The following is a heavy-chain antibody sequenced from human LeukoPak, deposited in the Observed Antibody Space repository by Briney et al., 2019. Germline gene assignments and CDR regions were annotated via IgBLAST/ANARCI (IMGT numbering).Heavy chain of an antibody. Sequence: SVPRLVNPTQPLTLTCTFSACSLSTSGVGVGWIRQPPVKALEWLALIYWNDDKRYSPSLKSRLTITKHTSKSQVVLTMTNMDPVDTATYYCAHSHSSSREDIVVVPAAIRDNWFDPWGQGTLVTVSS. D-gene: IGHD2-2*01. J-gene: IGHJ5*02. CDR3: AHSHSSSREDIVVVPAAIRDNWFDP. V-gene: IGHV2-5*01. CDR2: IYWNDDK. CDR1: ACSLSTSGVG.